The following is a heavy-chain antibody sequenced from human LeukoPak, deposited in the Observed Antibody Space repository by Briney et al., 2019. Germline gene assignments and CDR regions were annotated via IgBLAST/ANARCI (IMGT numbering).Heavy chain of an antibody. J-gene: IGHJ5*02. D-gene: IGHD6-6*01. CDR2: IHYSGST. CDR1: GGSISSGDYY. CDR3: ARDGSPIGIATRLGNWFDP. V-gene: IGHV4-31*03. Sequence: PSETLSLTCPVSGGSISSGDYYWSWIRQHPGKGLEWIGSIHYSGSTFSNPTLKSRVTISVDASKNHYSLKLTSVTAADTAVYYCARDGSPIGIATRLGNWFDPWGQGTLVTVSS.